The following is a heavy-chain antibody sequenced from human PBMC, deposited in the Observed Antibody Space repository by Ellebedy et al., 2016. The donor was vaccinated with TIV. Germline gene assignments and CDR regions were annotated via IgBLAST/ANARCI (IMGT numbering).Heavy chain of an antibody. Sequence: MPSETLSLTCAVYGGSFSGYYLTWIRQPPGKGLEWIGEIHPSGTTNYNPSLKSRVTISVDTSKNQFSLKLSSVTAADTAVYYCARGDSSSSREYNWFDPWGQGTLVTVSS. CDR1: GGSFSGYY. J-gene: IGHJ5*02. CDR2: IHPSGTT. D-gene: IGHD6-6*01. V-gene: IGHV4-34*01. CDR3: ARGDSSSSREYNWFDP.